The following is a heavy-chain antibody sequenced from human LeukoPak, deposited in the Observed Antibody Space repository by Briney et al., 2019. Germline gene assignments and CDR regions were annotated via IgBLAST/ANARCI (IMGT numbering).Heavy chain of an antibody. CDR2: IWYDGSNK. CDR1: GFTFSSYG. D-gene: IGHD2-15*01. CDR3: ARTMVYCSGGSCYLDGYYGMDV. V-gene: IGHV3-33*08. Sequence: PGRSLRLSCAASGFTFSSYGMHWVRQAPGKGLEWVAVIWYDGSNKYYADSVKGRFTISRDNSKNTLYLQMNSLRAEDTAVYYCARTMVYCSGGSCYLDGYYGMDVWGQGTTVTISS. J-gene: IGHJ6*02.